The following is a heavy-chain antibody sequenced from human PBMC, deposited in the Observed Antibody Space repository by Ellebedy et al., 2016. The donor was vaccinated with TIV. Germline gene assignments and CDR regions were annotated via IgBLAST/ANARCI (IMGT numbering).Heavy chain of an antibody. Sequence: GGSLRLSXAASGFTFSSYNMNWVRQAPGKGLEWVSSIGIGGDYIYYAESLEGRFTISRDDAKNSLYLQMNSLRAEDTAVYYCARVGVLMMGDAFDIWGQGTMVTVSS. V-gene: IGHV3-21*01. CDR3: ARVGVLMMGDAFDI. D-gene: IGHD2-8*01. J-gene: IGHJ3*02. CDR1: GFTFSSYN. CDR2: IGIGGDYI.